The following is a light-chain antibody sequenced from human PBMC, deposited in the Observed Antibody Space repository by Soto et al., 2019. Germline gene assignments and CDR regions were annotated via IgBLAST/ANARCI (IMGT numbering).Light chain of an antibody. CDR1: SSDVGAYNY. CDR3: NSYRSSSTLV. J-gene: IGLJ2*01. CDR2: DVS. V-gene: IGLV2-14*03. Sequence: QSVLTQPASVSGSPGQSITISCTGTSSDVGAYNYVSWYQHHPGKDPKLMIYDVSNRPSGVSNRFSGSKSGNTASLTISGLQAEDEADYYCNSYRSSSTLVFGGGTQLT.